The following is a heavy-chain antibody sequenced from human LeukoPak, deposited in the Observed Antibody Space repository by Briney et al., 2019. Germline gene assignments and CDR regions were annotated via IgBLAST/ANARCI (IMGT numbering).Heavy chain of an antibody. D-gene: IGHD3-3*01. CDR2: INHSGST. CDR3: ARGQYYDFWSGYYTTLNAFDI. J-gene: IGHJ3*02. CDR1: GGSFSGYY. Sequence: SETLSLTCDVYGGSFSGYYWSWIRQPPGKGLEWIGEINHSGSTNYNPPHKSRVTISVDTSKNQFSLKLSSVTAADTAVYYCARGQYYDFWSGYYTTLNAFDIWGQGTMVTVSS. V-gene: IGHV4-34*01.